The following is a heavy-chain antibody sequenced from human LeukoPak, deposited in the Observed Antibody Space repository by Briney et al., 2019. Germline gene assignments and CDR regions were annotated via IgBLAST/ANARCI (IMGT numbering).Heavy chain of an antibody. Sequence: GGSLRLSCAASGFSFSTYATHWVRQAPGKGLEWVAVISYDGSNKNYADSVKGRFTISRDNSKNTLYLQMNSLRAEDTAVYYCAKLPTAKGIFYWGQGTLVTVSS. CDR1: GFSFSTYA. CDR2: ISYDGSNK. CDR3: AKLPTAKGIFY. J-gene: IGHJ4*02. V-gene: IGHV3-30*18.